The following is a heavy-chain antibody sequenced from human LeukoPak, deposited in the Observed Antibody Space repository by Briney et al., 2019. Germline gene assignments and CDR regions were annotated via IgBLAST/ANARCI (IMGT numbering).Heavy chain of an antibody. CDR3: ARGGGMRYYYGSGSPYKT. CDR2: INHSGST. D-gene: IGHD3-10*01. CDR1: GGSFSGYY. V-gene: IGHV4-34*01. J-gene: IGHJ5*02. Sequence: SETLSLTCAVYGGSFSGYYWSWIRQPPGKGLEWTGEINHSGSTNYNPSLKSRVTISVDTSKNQFSLKLSSVTAADTAVYYCARGGGMRYYYGSGSPYKTWGQGTLVTVPS.